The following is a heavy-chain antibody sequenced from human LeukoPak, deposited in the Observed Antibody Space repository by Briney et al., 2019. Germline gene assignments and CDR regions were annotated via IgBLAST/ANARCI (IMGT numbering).Heavy chain of an antibody. CDR3: ARDRATFGGVIEK. Sequence: GASVKVSCKASGGTFSSYTISWVRQAPGQGLEWMGRIIPILGIANYAQKFQGRVTITADKSTSTAYMELSSLRSEDTAVYYCARDRATFGGVIEKWGQGTLVTVSS. D-gene: IGHD3-16*02. V-gene: IGHV1-69*04. J-gene: IGHJ4*02. CDR1: GGTFSSYT. CDR2: IIPILGIA.